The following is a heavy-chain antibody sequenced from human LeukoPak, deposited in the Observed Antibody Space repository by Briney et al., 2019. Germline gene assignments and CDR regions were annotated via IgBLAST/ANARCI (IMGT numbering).Heavy chain of an antibody. Sequence: PGGSLRLSCAASGFTFSSYAMHWVRQAPGKGLEWVAVISYDGSNKYYVDSVKGRFTISRDNSKNTLYLQMNSLRAEDTAVYYCAAGGSSWSPDFDYWGQGTLVTVSS. CDR2: ISYDGSNK. CDR1: GFTFSSYA. V-gene: IGHV3-30-3*01. CDR3: AAGGSSWSPDFDY. D-gene: IGHD6-13*01. J-gene: IGHJ4*02.